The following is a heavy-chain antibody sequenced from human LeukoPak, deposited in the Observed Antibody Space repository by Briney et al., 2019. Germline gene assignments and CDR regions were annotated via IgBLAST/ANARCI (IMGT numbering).Heavy chain of an antibody. Sequence: ASVKVSCKASGYTFTGYYMHWVRQAPGQGLEWMGWINPNSGGTNYAQKSQGRVTMTRDTSISTSYMELSRLRSDDTAVYYCARAWLRLNPYFGYWGQGTLVTVSS. CDR2: INPNSGGT. J-gene: IGHJ4*02. CDR1: GYTFTGYY. V-gene: IGHV1-2*02. D-gene: IGHD5-12*01. CDR3: ARAWLRLNPYFGY.